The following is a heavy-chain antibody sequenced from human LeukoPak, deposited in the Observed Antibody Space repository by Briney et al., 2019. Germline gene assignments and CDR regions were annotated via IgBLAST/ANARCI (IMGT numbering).Heavy chain of an antibody. D-gene: IGHD6-6*01. CDR1: GGSISTYY. CDR2: VYYSGTT. V-gene: IGHV4-59*01. CDR3: ARGYSRSSLWFDP. J-gene: IGHJ5*02. Sequence: SETLSLTCNISGGSISTYYWSWMRQPPGKELEWIGYVYYSGTTNYSPSLKSRVTMSVDTSKNQFSLNLNSVNAADTAVYYCARGYSRSSLWFDPWGQGTLVTVSS.